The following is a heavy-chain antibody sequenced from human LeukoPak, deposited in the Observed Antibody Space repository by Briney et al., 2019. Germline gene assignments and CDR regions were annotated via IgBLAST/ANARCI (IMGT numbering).Heavy chain of an antibody. CDR1: GYTFTSYD. Sequence: WASVKVSCKASGYTFTSYDINWVRQATGQGLEWMGWMNPNSGNTGYAQKFQGRVTMTRNTSISTAYMELNSLGSEDTAVYYCARGVAARPFDYWGQGTLVTVSS. CDR3: ARGVAARPFDY. V-gene: IGHV1-8*01. CDR2: MNPNSGNT. J-gene: IGHJ4*02. D-gene: IGHD6-6*01.